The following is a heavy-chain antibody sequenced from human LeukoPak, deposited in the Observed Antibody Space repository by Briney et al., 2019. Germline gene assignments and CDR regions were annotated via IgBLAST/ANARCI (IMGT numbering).Heavy chain of an antibody. Sequence: GGSLRLSCAASGLTVSSNCMSWVRQAPGKGLEWVSLIYSGGSTYYTDSVKGRFTISRDNSKNTLYLQMNSLRAEDTAVYYCAKYGEFAFDYWGQGTLVTVSS. D-gene: IGHD3-10*01. CDR2: IYSGGST. V-gene: IGHV3-53*05. J-gene: IGHJ4*02. CDR1: GLTVSSNC. CDR3: AKYGEFAFDY.